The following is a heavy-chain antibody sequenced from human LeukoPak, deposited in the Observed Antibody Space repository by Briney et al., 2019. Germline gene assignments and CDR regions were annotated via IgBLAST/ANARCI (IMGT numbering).Heavy chain of an antibody. J-gene: IGHJ4*02. CDR2: INHSGST. Sequence: SETLSLTCAVYGGSFSGYYWSWIRQPPGKGLEWIGEINHSGSTNYNPSLKSRVTISVDTSKNQFSLKLSSVTAADTAVYYCARDAAPAVDTAMVNFWDSTPSYWGQGTLVTVSS. CDR1: GGSFSGYY. D-gene: IGHD5-18*01. V-gene: IGHV4-34*01. CDR3: ARDAAPAVDTAMVNFWDSTPSY.